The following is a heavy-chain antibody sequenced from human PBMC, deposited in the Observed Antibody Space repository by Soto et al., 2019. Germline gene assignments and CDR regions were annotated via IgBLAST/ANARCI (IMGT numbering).Heavy chain of an antibody. CDR2: PNGAGSST. D-gene: IGHD2-21*01. CDR3: ARDGDGLKY. Sequence: DVQLVESGGGLVQPGGSLRLSCAASGFTFSSYWLHWVGQSPGKGLVWVSRPNGAGSSTTYADSVKGRFTISRDNAKNTLYLQMNSLRDDDTAMYYCARDGDGLKYWGQGTVVIVSS. V-gene: IGHV3-74*01. CDR1: GFTFSSYW. J-gene: IGHJ3*01.